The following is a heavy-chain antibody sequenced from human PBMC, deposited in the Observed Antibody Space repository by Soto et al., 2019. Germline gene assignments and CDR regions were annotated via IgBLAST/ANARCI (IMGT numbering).Heavy chain of an antibody. D-gene: IGHD4-17*01. J-gene: IGHJ4*02. V-gene: IGHV3-23*01. Sequence: EVQLLESGGGLVQPGGSLRLSCAASGLPFSSHAMSWVRQAPGKGLEWVSSISISGGNTYYADSVRGRFTISRDNSKNTLYLHMNSLTAEDTAIYYCANEIRPNDYWDQGTLVTVSS. CDR3: ANEIRPNDY. CDR2: ISISGGNT. CDR1: GLPFSSHA.